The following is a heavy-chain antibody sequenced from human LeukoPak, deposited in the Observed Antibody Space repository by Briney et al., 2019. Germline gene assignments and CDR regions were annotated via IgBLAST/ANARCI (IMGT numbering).Heavy chain of an antibody. V-gene: IGHV4-39*01. CDR3: ARHVVAVAGTGYFDY. CDR2: IYYSGST. CDR1: GGSIRSSSYY. J-gene: IGHJ4*02. D-gene: IGHD6-19*01. Sequence: SETLSLTCTVSGGSIRSSSYYWGWIRQPPRKGLEWIGSIYYSGSTYYNASLKSRGTISVDTSKNQFSLKLNSVTAADTAVYFCARHVVAVAGTGYFDYWGQGTLVTVSS.